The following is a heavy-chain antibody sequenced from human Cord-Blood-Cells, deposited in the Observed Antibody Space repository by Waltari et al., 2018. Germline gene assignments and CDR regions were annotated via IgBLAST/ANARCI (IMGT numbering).Heavy chain of an antibody. CDR2: IYYSGST. CDR3: ARLAAGYSGYDFDY. D-gene: IGHD5-12*01. Sequence: QVQLQESGPGLVKPSETPSLTRTVSGGSISSSSCSRIRQPPGKVLAWIGHIYYSGSTNYNPSLKRRVTISVDTSKNQFSLKLSSVTTADTAVYYCARLAAGYSGYDFDYWGQGTLVTVSS. V-gene: IGHV4-59*01. J-gene: IGHJ4*02. CDR1: GGSISSSS.